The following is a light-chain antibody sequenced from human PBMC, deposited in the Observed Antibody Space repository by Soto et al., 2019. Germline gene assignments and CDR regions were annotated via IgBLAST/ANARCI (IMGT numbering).Light chain of an antibody. CDR1: QSISSY. J-gene: IGKJ5*01. V-gene: IGKV1-39*01. CDR3: QQSYSTRLT. CDR2: AAS. Sequence: DIQMTQSPSSLSASVGDRFTITCLASQSISSYLNWYQQKPGKAPKLLIYAASSLQSGVPSRFSGSGSGTDFTLTISSLQPEDFATYYCQQSYSTRLTFGQGTRLEIK.